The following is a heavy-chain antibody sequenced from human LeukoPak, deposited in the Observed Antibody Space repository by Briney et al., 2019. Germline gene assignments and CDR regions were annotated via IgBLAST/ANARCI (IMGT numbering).Heavy chain of an antibody. CDR2: INPNSGGT. D-gene: IGHD6-13*01. CDR3: ARDGAAGHAFDI. V-gene: IGHV1-2*02. J-gene: IGHJ3*02. Sequence: GASVKVSCKASGYTFTGYYMHWVRQAPGQGLEWMGWINPNSGGTNYAQKFQGRVTMTRDMSTSTVYMELSSLRSEDTAVYYCARDGAAGHAFDIWGQGTMVTVSS. CDR1: GYTFTGYY.